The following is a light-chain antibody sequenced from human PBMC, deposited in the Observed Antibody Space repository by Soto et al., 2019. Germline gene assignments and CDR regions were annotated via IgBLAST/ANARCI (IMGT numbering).Light chain of an antibody. J-gene: IGKJ1*01. Sequence: IVMTQSPATLSVTPGETASLSCRASQSAGNFLAWYQQKPGQAPRLLIYSASTRATGIPVRFSGSGSGTDFTLTISSLQSEDFAVYYCQQYNNWPRTFGQGTKVDIK. CDR2: SAS. CDR3: QQYNNWPRT. CDR1: QSAGNF. V-gene: IGKV3-15*01.